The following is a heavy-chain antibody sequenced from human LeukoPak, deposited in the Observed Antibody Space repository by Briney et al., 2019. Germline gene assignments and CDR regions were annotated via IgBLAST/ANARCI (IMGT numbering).Heavy chain of an antibody. CDR2: IYYSGST. CDR1: GGSISSYY. J-gene: IGHJ4*02. V-gene: IGHV4-59*01. D-gene: IGHD6-13*01. CDR3: ARPGYSSSWYAY. Sequence: SETLSLTCTVSGGSISSYYWSWIRQPPGKGLEWIGYIYYSGSTNYNPSLKSRVTISVDTSKNQFSLKLSSVTAADTAVYYCARPGYSSSWYAYWGQGTLVTVSS.